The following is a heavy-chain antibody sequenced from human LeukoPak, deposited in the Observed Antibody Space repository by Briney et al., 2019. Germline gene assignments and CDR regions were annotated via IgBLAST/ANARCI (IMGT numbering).Heavy chain of an antibody. Sequence: PGGSLRLSCAASGFTFTKAYMSWVRQAPGKGLEWVSAIHTSGDTCYADSVKGRFTISRDTSKNTLYLQINSLRVEDTAVYYCIVFGDSNHWGQGTLVTVSS. D-gene: IGHD4-17*01. CDR3: IVFGDSNH. CDR1: GFTFTKAY. CDR2: IHTSGDT. J-gene: IGHJ5*02. V-gene: IGHV3-53*01.